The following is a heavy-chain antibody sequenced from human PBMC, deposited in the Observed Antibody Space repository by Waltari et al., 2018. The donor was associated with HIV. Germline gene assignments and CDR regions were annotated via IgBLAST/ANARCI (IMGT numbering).Heavy chain of an antibody. CDR2: ISSSGTYI. CDR1: RFTFRGHT. CDR3: AKVDTHGYLPYN. D-gene: IGHD5-12*01. J-gene: IGHJ4*02. Sequence: EVQLVESGGGLVPLGGSLGRARVASRFTFRGHTMNWVRQAPGKGLEWVSSISSSGTYIYYVDSVQGRFTISRDNAKNSLYLQMNSLRVEDTAIYYCAKVDTHGYLPYNWGQGTLVTVSS. V-gene: IGHV3-21*01.